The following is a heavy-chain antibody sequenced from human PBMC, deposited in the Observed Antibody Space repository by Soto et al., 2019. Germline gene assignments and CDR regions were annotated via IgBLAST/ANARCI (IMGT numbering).Heavy chain of an antibody. V-gene: IGHV1-2*02. CDR3: ARSYCSGGSCYSGPDY. J-gene: IGHJ4*02. CDR1: GYTFTGYY. D-gene: IGHD2-15*01. Sequence: ASVKVSCKASGYTFTGYYMHWVRQAPGQGLEWMGWINPNSGGTNYAQKFQGRVTTTRDTSISTAYMELSRLRSDDTAVYYCARSYCSGGSCYSGPDYWGQGTLVTVSS. CDR2: INPNSGGT.